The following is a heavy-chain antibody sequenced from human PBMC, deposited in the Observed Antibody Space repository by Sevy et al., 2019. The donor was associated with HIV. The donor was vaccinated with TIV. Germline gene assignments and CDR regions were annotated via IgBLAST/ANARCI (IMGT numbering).Heavy chain of an antibody. Sequence: GGSLRLSCAVSGFTLTNEFFSWVRQAPGKGLEWVAVVYSGGATYYADSVKGRFTISRDKSKSTLYLQMKSLRAEDTAVYYCAGVGYGRCCTCVSGFYYAMDVWGQGTTVTVSS. V-gene: IGHV3-53*01. D-gene: IGHD2-15*01. J-gene: IGHJ6*02. CDR3: AGVGYGRCCTCVSGFYYAMDV. CDR1: GFTLTNEF. CDR2: VYSGGAT.